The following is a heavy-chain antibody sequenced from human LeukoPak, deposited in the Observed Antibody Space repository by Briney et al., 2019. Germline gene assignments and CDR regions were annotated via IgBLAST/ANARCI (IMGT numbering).Heavy chain of an antibody. CDR2: ISGGGDIT. Sequence: GGSLRLSCASSGFTFRRYDMNWVRQAPGKGLEWVSAISGGGDITYYADSVTGRFTISRDNSKDTLFLQMHSLRPGDTAVYYCVREDTPATANYWGQGTLVTISS. CDR3: VREDTPATANY. CDR1: GFTFRRYD. V-gene: IGHV3-23*01. D-gene: IGHD2-21*02. J-gene: IGHJ4*02.